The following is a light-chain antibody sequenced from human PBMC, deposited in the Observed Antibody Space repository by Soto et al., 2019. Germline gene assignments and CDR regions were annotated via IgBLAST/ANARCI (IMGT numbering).Light chain of an antibody. V-gene: IGKV3-20*01. Sequence: EIVLTQSPGTLSLSPGERATLSCRASQSVSSSYVAWYQQKPGQTPSLLIYGSSSRDTGIPDRFSGSGSGTDFTLTISRLEPEDFAVYYCQQYGSSLLTFGGGTKVEIK. CDR3: QQYGSSLLT. CDR2: GSS. CDR1: QSVSSSY. J-gene: IGKJ4*01.